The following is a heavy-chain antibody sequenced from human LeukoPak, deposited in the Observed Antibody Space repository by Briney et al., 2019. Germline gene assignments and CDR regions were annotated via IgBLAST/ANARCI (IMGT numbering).Heavy chain of an antibody. V-gene: IGHV3-48*03. D-gene: IGHD3-10*01. CDR3: AREYGSGSSRRRFDP. CDR2: ISSGGRTI. CDR1: GFTFSSYE. Sequence: PGGSLRLSCAASGFTFSSYEMNWVRQAPGKGLEWVSYISSGGRTIYYADSVKGRFTISRDNAENSLYLQMNSLRAEDTAVYYCAREYGSGSSRRRFDPWGQGTLVTVSS. J-gene: IGHJ5*02.